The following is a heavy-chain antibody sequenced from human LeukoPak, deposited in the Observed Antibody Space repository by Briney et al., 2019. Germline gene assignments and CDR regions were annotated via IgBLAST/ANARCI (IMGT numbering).Heavy chain of an antibody. CDR3: ARDYDFWNWFDP. V-gene: IGHV4-30-2*01. CDR1: GGSISSGGYS. CDR2: IYHSGST. Sequence: SETLSLTCAVSGGSISSGGYSWSWIRQPPGKGLEWIGYIYHSGSTYYNPSLKSRVTMSVDTSKNQFSLKLSSVTAADTAVYYCARDYDFWNWFDPWGQGTLVTVSS. J-gene: IGHJ5*02. D-gene: IGHD3-3*01.